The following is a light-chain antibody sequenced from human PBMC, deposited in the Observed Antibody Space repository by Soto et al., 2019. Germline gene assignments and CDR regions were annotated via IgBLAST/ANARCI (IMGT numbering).Light chain of an antibody. CDR3: QQRGNWPS. CDR1: QSVSRY. J-gene: IGKJ4*01. V-gene: IGKV3-11*01. Sequence: EIALTQSPATLSLSPGERATLSCRASQSVSRYLAWYQQKPGQAPSLLIYDASNRATGIPARFSGSGSGTDFTLTISSLEPEDFAVYYCQQRGNWPSFGGGTKVEIK. CDR2: DAS.